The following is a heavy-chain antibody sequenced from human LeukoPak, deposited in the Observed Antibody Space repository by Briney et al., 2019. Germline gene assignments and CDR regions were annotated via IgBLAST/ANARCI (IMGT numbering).Heavy chain of an antibody. D-gene: IGHD1-20*01. CDR1: GFTFSSYS. V-gene: IGHV3-53*01. J-gene: IGHJ5*02. CDR3: AREVITGTTGWFDP. CDR2: IYSGGST. Sequence: PGGSLRLSCAASGFTFSSYSMNWVRQAPGKGLEWVSVIYSGGSTYYADSVKGRFTISRDNSKNTLYLQMNSLRAEDTAVYYCAREVITGTTGWFDPWGQGTLVTVSS.